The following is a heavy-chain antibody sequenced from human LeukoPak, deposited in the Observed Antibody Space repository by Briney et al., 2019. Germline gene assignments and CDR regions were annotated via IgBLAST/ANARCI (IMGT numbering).Heavy chain of an antibody. J-gene: IGHJ3*02. D-gene: IGHD3-22*01. V-gene: IGHV3-74*01. CDR2: INNDDGSVT. CDR3: AKGEFYDYYDSRAETPDI. CDR1: GFTFNTYW. Sequence: PGGSLRLSCAASGFTFNTYWMHWVRQAPGKGLVWVSSINNDDGSVTNYADSVKGRFTISRDNAKNTLYLQMNSLRAEDTAVYYCAKGEFYDYYDSRAETPDIWGQGTMVTVSS.